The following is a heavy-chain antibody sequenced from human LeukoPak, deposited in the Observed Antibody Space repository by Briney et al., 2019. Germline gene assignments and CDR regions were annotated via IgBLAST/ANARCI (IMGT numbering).Heavy chain of an antibody. J-gene: IGHJ3*02. D-gene: IGHD3-10*01. Sequence: SETLSLTCTVYGGSFSDYYWSWIRQSPGKGLEWIGEINHTGSTNYNPSLKSRVAILVDTSKNQFSLKLSSVTAADTAVYYCARRIRGVNDAFDIWGQRTMVTVSS. CDR3: ARRIRGVNDAFDI. CDR1: GGSFSDYY. V-gene: IGHV4-34*01. CDR2: INHTGST.